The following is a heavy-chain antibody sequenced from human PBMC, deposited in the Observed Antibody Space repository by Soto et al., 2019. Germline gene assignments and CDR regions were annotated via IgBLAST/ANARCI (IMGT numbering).Heavy chain of an antibody. J-gene: IGHJ6*02. D-gene: IGHD3-22*01. CDR1: GLPFSRSA. Sequence: EVQLLESEGGLVQPGGSLSLSCAASGLPFSRSAMSWVRQAPGQGLEWISGIDGSGISTYYADSVKGRFTISRDNSNNTLLLQRNSLRAEDTAVYYSAKGHQRLHSYDSRGNDGMEVWGQGTTVTVSS. V-gene: IGHV3-23*01. CDR2: IDGSGIST. CDR3: AKGHQRLHSYDSRGNDGMEV.